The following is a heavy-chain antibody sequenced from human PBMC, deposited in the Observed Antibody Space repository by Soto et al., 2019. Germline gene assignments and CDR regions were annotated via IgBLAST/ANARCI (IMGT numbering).Heavy chain of an antibody. CDR2: IGTAGDI. CDR3: ARAGYSYGHNYFDY. J-gene: IGHJ4*02. Sequence: GGSLRLSCAASGFTFSSYDMHWVRQATGKGLEWVSAIGTAGDIYYPGSVKGRFTISRENAKNSLYLQMNSLRAEDTAVYYCARAGYSYGHNYFDYWGQGTLVTVSS. V-gene: IGHV3-13*01. D-gene: IGHD5-18*01. CDR1: GFTFSSYD.